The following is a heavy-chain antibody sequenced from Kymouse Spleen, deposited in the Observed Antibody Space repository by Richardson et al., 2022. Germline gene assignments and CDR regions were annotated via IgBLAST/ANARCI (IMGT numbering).Heavy chain of an antibody. CDR3: AGLYSSSFDY. Sequence: QVQLQQWGAGLLKPSETLSLTCAVYGGSFSGYYWSWIRQPPGKGLEWIGEINHSGSTNYNPSLKSRVTISVDTSKNQFSLKLSSVTAADTAVYYCAGLYSSSFDYWGQGTLVTVSS. CDR1: GGSFSGYY. J-gene: IGHJ4*02. D-gene: IGHD6-6*01. CDR2: INHSGST. V-gene: IGHV4-34*01.